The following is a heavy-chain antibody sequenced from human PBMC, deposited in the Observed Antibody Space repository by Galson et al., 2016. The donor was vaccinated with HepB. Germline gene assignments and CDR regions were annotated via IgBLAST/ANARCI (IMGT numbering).Heavy chain of an antibody. J-gene: IGHJ6*02. V-gene: IGHV3-48*01. Sequence: SLRLSCAVSGVTFSSLSMNWVRQAPGKGLEWVSYLPSENNIKHYADSVRGRFTISRDNAKNSLYLQMNSLRVEDTAVYYCARLIATDDLYGVDVWGQGTTVTVAS. CDR2: LPSENNIK. D-gene: IGHD6-13*01. CDR3: ARLIATDDLYGVDV. CDR1: GVTFSSLS.